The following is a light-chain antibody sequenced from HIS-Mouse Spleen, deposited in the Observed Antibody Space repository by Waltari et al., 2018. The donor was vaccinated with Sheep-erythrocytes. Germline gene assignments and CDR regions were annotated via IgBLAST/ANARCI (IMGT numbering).Light chain of an antibody. CDR2: EVS. Sequence: QSALTQPPSASGSPGQSVTISCTATSRDVGGYNNVPWYQQHPGKAPKLMIYEVSKRPSGVPDRFSGSKSGNTASLTVSGLQAEDEADYYCSSYAGSNNYVFGTGTKVTVL. V-gene: IGLV2-8*01. J-gene: IGLJ1*01. CDR3: SSYAGSNNYV. CDR1: SRDVGGYNN.